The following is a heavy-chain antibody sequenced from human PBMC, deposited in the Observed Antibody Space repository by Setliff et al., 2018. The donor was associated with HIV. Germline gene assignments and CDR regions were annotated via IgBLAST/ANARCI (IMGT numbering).Heavy chain of an antibody. Sequence: PGGSLRLSCAASGFTFRSYGMHWVRQGPGKGLEWVAVIWFDGSVKFYAETGQGRFTISRDNSRRTLYLQINNVRVEDTAVYHCAKDSGAINGAWFPLWGQGTLVTVSS. CDR3: AKDSGAINGAWFPL. V-gene: IGHV3-33*06. D-gene: IGHD2-8*01. CDR2: IWFDGSVK. J-gene: IGHJ4*02. CDR1: GFTFRSYG.